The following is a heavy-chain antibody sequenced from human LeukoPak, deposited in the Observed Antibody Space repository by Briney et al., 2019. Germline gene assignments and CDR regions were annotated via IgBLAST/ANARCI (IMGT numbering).Heavy chain of an antibody. J-gene: IGHJ4*02. D-gene: IGHD3-22*01. CDR1: GFTFSSYA. V-gene: IGHV3-23*01. CDR2: ISGSGGST. Sequence: GGSLRLSCAAPGFTFSSYAMSWVRQAPGKGLEWVSTISGSGGSTYYADSVKGRFTISRDNAKNSLYLQMNSLRAEDTAVYYCARESTYYYDSSGYYDYWGQGTLVTVSS. CDR3: ARESTYYYDSSGYYDY.